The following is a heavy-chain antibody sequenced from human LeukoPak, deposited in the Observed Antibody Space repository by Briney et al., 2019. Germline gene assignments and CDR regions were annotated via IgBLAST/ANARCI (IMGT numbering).Heavy chain of an antibody. Sequence: GGSLRLSCAASGFTFRNYNMNWVRQTPGKGLEWVSSISSKSSYIYYADSVKGRFTISRDNAKNSLYLQMNSLRAEDTAVYYCARSTYYYDSSGYSSGHFDYWGQGTLVTVSS. J-gene: IGHJ4*02. D-gene: IGHD3-22*01. CDR1: GFTFRNYN. V-gene: IGHV3-21*01. CDR2: ISSKSSYI. CDR3: ARSTYYYDSSGYSSGHFDY.